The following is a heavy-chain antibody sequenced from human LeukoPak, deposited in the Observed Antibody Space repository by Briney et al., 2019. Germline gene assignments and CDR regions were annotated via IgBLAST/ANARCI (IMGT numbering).Heavy chain of an antibody. CDR3: ASLFDWLPYLDY. CDR1: GGSISSSSYY. V-gene: IGHV4-39*01. D-gene: IGHD3-9*01. Sequence: PSETLSLTCTVSGGSISSSSYYWGWIRQPPGKGLEWIGSIYYSGSTYYNPSLKSRVTISVDTSKNQFSLKLSSVTAADTAVYYYASLFDWLPYLDYWGQGTLVTVSS. J-gene: IGHJ4*02. CDR2: IYYSGST.